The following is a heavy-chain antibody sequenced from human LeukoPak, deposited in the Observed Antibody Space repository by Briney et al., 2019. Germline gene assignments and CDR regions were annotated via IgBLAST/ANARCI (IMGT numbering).Heavy chain of an antibody. V-gene: IGHV4-61*08. Sequence: SETLSLTCTVSGGSISSGDYYWSWIRQPPGKGLEWIGYIYYSGSTNYNPSLKSRVTISVDTSKNQFSLKLSSVTAADTAVYYCARHNWITMPSLDWFDPWGQGTLVTVSS. D-gene: IGHD3-10*01. CDR2: IYYSGST. CDR3: ARHNWITMPSLDWFDP. J-gene: IGHJ5*02. CDR1: GGSISSGDYY.